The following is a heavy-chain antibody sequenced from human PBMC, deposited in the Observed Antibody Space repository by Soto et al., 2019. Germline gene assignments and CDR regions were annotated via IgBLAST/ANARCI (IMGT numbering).Heavy chain of an antibody. V-gene: IGHV1-46*01. CDR1: GYTFTSYY. J-gene: IGHJ4*02. D-gene: IGHD6-19*01. CDR3: ARDPAVAGSMGGFFDY. Sequence: GASVKVSCKASGYTFTSYYMHWVRQAPGQGLEWMGIINPSGGSTSYAQKFQGRVTMTRDTSTSTVYMELSSLRSEDTAVYYCARDPAVAGSMGGFFDYWGQGTLVTVSS. CDR2: INPSGGST.